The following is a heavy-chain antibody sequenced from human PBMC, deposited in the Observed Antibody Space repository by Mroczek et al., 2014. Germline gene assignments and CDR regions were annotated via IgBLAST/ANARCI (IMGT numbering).Heavy chain of an antibody. Sequence: VQLVQSGGGLVQPGGSLRLSCAASGFTFSSYAMSWVRQAPGKGLEWVSAISGSGGSTYYADSVKGRFTISRDNSKNTLYLQMNSLRAEDTAVYYCAKDLFRWFGELPNAFDIWGQGTMVTVSS. CDR2: ISGSGGST. CDR1: GFTFSSYA. V-gene: IGHV3-23*04. J-gene: IGHJ3*02. D-gene: IGHD3-10*01. CDR3: AKDLFRWFGELPNAFDI.